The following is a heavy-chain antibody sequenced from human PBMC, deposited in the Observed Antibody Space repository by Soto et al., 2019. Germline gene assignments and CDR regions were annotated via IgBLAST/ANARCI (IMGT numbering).Heavy chain of an antibody. CDR3: AAESIVGADYAFDI. V-gene: IGHV1-58*01. Sequence: QMQLVQSGPEVKKPGTSVKVSCKASGFTFTSSAVQWVRQARGQRLEWIGWIVVGSGNTNYAQKFQERVTITRDMTKSTAYMELSSLRSEDTAVYYCAAESIVGADYAFDIWGQGTMVTVSS. CDR2: IVVGSGNT. J-gene: IGHJ3*02. CDR1: GFTFTSSA. D-gene: IGHD1-26*01.